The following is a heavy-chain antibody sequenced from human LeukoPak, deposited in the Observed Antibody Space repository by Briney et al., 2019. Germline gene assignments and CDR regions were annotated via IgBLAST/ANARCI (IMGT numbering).Heavy chain of an antibody. CDR2: IYYSGST. CDR1: GGSISSYY. V-gene: IGHV4-59*01. J-gene: IGHJ5*02. Sequence: SETLSLTCTVSGGSISSYYWSWIRQPPGKGLEWIGYIYYSGSTNYNPSLKSRVTISVDTSKNQSSLKLSSVTAADTAVYYCARGGYYDILTGYYNWFDPWGQGTLVTVSS. D-gene: IGHD3-9*01. CDR3: ARGGYYDILTGYYNWFDP.